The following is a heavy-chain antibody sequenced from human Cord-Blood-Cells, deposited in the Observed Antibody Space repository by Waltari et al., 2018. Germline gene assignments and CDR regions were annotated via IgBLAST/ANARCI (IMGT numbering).Heavy chain of an antibody. CDR3: AREMPLIVVVPAATPFDY. V-gene: IGHV3-48*03. D-gene: IGHD2-2*01. J-gene: IGHJ4*02. CDR2: ISSSGSTI. CDR1: GFTFSSYE. Sequence: EVQLVESGGGLVQPGGSLRLSCAASGFTFSSYEMNWVRPAPGKGLEWVSYISSSGSTIYYADSVKGRFTISRDNAKNSLYLQMNSLRAEDTAVYYCAREMPLIVVVPAATPFDYWGQGTLVTVSS.